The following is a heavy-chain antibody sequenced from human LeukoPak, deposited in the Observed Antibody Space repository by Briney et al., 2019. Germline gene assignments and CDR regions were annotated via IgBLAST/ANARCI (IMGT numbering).Heavy chain of an antibody. CDR1: GFTFSSHW. CDR2: VKQDGSEK. J-gene: IGHJ4*02. Sequence: GGSLRLSCAASGFTFSSHWMTWVRQAPGKGLEWVASVKQDGSEKYYVDSVKGRFTISRGNAKKSLHLQMNSLRAEDTAVYYCARENRQSIAAAGPFDYWGQGTLVTVSS. D-gene: IGHD6-13*01. CDR3: ARENRQSIAAAGPFDY. V-gene: IGHV3-7*01.